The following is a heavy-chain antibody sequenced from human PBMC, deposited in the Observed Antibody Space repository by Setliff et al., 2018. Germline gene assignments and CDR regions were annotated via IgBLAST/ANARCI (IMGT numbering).Heavy chain of an antibody. CDR3: ARGVVGATIFNY. Sequence: AASVKVSCKASGYTFTSYDINWVRQASGHGLEWVGWMNPNSGNTGYAQKFQGRVTISRNTSINTAYMELSSLTSEDTAVYYCARGVVGATIFNYWGQGTLVTVSS. J-gene: IGHJ4*02. CDR2: MNPNSGNT. D-gene: IGHD1-26*01. CDR1: GYTFTSYD. V-gene: IGHV1-8*03.